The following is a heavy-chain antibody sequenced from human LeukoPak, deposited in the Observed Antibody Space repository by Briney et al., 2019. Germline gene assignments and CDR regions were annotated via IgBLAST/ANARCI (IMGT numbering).Heavy chain of an antibody. V-gene: IGHV5-51*01. CDR2: IYPGDSDT. J-gene: IGHJ3*02. Sequence: GESLKISCKGSGYSFTSYWIGWVRQMPGKGLEWMGIIYPGDSDTRYSPSFQGQVTISADKSISTAYLQWSSLKASDTAMYYCAWLLSDYYDSSGYYRGAFDIWGQGTMVTVSS. D-gene: IGHD3-22*01. CDR3: AWLLSDYYDSSGYYRGAFDI. CDR1: GYSFTSYW.